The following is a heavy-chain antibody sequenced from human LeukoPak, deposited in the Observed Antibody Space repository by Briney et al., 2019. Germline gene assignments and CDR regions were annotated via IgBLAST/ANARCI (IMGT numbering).Heavy chain of an antibody. J-gene: IGHJ3*02. D-gene: IGHD1-14*01. Sequence: PSETLSLTCAVYGGSFSGYYWSWIRQPPGKGLEWIGEINRSGSTYYNPSLKSRVTISVDTSKNQFSLKLSSVTAADTAVYYCARVFFVILTQNAFDIWGQGTMVTVSS. CDR2: INRSGST. V-gene: IGHV4-34*01. CDR1: GGSFSGYY. CDR3: ARVFFVILTQNAFDI.